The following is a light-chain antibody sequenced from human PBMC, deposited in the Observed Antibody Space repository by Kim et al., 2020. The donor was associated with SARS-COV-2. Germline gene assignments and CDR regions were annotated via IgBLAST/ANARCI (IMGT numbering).Light chain of an antibody. CDR3: NSRDSSGNQV. J-gene: IGLJ1*01. CDR1: SLRSYY. CDR2: GKN. V-gene: IGLV3-19*01. Sequence: SSELTQDPAVSVALGQTVRITCQGDSLRSYYASWYQQKPGQAPVLVIYGKNNRPSGIPDRFSGSSSGNTASLTITGAQAEDEADYYCNSRDSSGNQVFVT.